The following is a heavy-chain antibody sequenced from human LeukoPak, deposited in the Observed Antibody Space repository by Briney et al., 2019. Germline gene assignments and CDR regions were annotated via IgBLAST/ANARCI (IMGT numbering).Heavy chain of an antibody. D-gene: IGHD2-15*01. V-gene: IGHV4-39*07. J-gene: IGHJ4*02. CDR3: ARGSVVAGTYYFDY. Sequence: SETLSLTCTVSGGSISSSSYYWGWIRQPPGKGLEWIGSIYYSGSTYYNPSLKSRVTISVDTSKNQFSLKLSSVTAADTAVYYCARGSVVAGTYYFDYWGQGTLVTVSS. CDR2: IYYSGST. CDR1: GGSISSSSYY.